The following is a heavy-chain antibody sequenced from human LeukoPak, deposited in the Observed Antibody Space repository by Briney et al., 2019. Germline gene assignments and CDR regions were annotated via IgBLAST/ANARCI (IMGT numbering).Heavy chain of an antibody. CDR3: AKDPRYSSSWPTNWFDP. CDR1: GFTFSSYA. V-gene: IGHV3-23*01. Sequence: PGGSLRLSCAASGFTFSSYAMSWVRQAPGKGLEWVSAISGSGGSTYYADSVKGRFTISRDNSKNTLYLQMNSLRAEDTAVYYCAKDPRYSSSWPTNWFDPWGQGTLVTVSS. J-gene: IGHJ5*02. CDR2: ISGSGGST. D-gene: IGHD6-13*01.